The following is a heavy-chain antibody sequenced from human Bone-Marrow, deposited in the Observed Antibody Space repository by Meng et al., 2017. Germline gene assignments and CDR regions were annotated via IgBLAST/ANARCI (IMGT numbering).Heavy chain of an antibody. CDR3: ASAVMGATIFDY. V-gene: IGHV3-20*04. Sequence: GGSLRLSCAASGLIPDDYGMSCVRQATGKGLEWVTGTNWNVGSTGYADSVKGRFTIPRDNAKNSLYLQMNSLRAEDTALYYCASAVMGATIFDYWGQGTLVTVSS. CDR1: GLIPDDYG. D-gene: IGHD1-26*01. CDR2: TNWNVGST. J-gene: IGHJ4*02.